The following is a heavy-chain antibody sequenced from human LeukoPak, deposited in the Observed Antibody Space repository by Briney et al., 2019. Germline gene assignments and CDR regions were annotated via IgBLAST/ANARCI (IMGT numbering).Heavy chain of an antibody. Sequence: GGSLRLSCAASRLTFSSYDTHWVRRAPDKGLEWVAFISYDGSNKYYADSVKGRFTISRDNSKNTLYLQMNSLRAEDTAVYYCAKEGRVVAATQSSPDYWGQGTLVTVSS. J-gene: IGHJ4*02. D-gene: IGHD2-15*01. CDR3: AKEGRVVAATQSSPDY. V-gene: IGHV3-30*18. CDR1: RLTFSSYD. CDR2: ISYDGSNK.